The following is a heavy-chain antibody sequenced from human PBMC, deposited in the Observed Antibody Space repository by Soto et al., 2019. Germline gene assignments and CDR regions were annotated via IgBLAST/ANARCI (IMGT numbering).Heavy chain of an antibody. V-gene: IGHV1-46*03. J-gene: IGHJ4*02. Sequence: ASVKVSCKASGYTFTSYYMHWVRQAPGQGLEWMGIINPSGGSTSYAQKFQGRVTMTRDTSTSTVYMELSSLRSEDTAVYYCARGCLEVLWFGALDYWGKGTLVTGSS. D-gene: IGHD3-10*01. CDR3: ARGCLEVLWFGALDY. CDR2: INPSGGST. CDR1: GYTFTSYY.